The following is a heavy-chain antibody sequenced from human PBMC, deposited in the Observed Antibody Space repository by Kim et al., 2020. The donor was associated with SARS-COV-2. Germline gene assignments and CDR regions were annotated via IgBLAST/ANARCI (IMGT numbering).Heavy chain of an antibody. CDR2: IYYSGST. J-gene: IGHJ4*02. CDR1: GGSISSSSYY. V-gene: IGHV4-39*01. Sequence: SETLSLTCTVSGGSISSSSYYWGWIRQPPGKGLEWIGSIYYSGSTYYNPSLKSRVTISVDTSKNQFSLKLSSVTAADTAVYYCARPATPTRGIAVAGFGYWGQGTLVTVSS. D-gene: IGHD6-19*01. CDR3: ARPATPTRGIAVAGFGY.